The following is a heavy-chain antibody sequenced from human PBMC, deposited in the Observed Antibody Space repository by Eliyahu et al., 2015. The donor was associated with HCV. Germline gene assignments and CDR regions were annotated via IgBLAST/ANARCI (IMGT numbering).Heavy chain of an antibody. V-gene: IGHV3-48*01. CDR3: ARFFASGSKYFDY. CDR2: ISGSSSTI. CDR1: GFTFSSYN. Sequence: EVQLVESGGGLVQPGGSLRLSCTASGFTFSSYNMNWVRQAPGKGLEWVSYISGSSSTIYYTDSVKGRFTISRDNAKNSLYLQMNSLRAEDTTVYYCARFFASGSKYFDYWGQGTLVTVSS. D-gene: IGHD3-10*01. J-gene: IGHJ4*02.